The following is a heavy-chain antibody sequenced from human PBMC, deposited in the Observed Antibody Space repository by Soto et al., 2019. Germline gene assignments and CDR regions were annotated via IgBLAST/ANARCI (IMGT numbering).Heavy chain of an antibody. J-gene: IGHJ5*02. D-gene: IGHD1-26*01. Sequence: QVQLVQSGAEVKKPGSSVKVSCKASGGTFSSYAISWVRQAPGQGLEWMGGIIPIFGTANYAQKFQGRVMITADDSTSTAYMELSSLRSEDTAVYYCARVSSSRGIVLLGWFDPWGQGTLVTVSS. CDR2: IIPIFGTA. V-gene: IGHV1-69*12. CDR1: GGTFSSYA. CDR3: ARVSSSRGIVLLGWFDP.